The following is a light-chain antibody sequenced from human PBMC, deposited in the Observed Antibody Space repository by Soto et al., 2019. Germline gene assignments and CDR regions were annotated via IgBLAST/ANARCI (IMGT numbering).Light chain of an antibody. Sequence: NFMLTQPHSVSESPGKTVIISCTRSSGSIASNYVQWYQQRPGSAPTTVIYEDNQRPSGVPDRFSGSIDSSSNSASLTISRLKTEDEAAYYCQSLKVFGGGTKVTVL. CDR2: EDN. CDR3: QSLKV. V-gene: IGLV6-57*04. CDR1: SGSIASNY. J-gene: IGLJ3*02.